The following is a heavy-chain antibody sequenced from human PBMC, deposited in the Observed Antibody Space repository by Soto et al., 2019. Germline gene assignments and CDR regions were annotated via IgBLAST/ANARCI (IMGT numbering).Heavy chain of an antibody. Sequence: SETLSLTCTVSGGSISSGGYYWSWIRHHPGKGLEWIGYIYYSGSTYYNPSLKSRVTISVDTSKNQFSLKLSSVTAADTAVYYCARERANGNWFDPWGQGTLVTVSS. D-gene: IGHD5-12*01. J-gene: IGHJ5*02. CDR2: IYYSGST. CDR1: GGSISSGGYY. CDR3: ARERANGNWFDP. V-gene: IGHV4-31*03.